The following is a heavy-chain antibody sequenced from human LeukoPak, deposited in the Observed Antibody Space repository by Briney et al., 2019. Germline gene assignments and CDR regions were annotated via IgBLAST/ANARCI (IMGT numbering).Heavy chain of an antibody. J-gene: IGHJ6*02. CDR3: ARRTLTTDYNYYGVDV. V-gene: IGHV4-34*01. Sequence: SETLSLTCAVYGGSFSGYYWSWIRQPPGKGLEWIGEINHSGSTNYNPSLKSRVTISVDTSKNQFSLKLSSVTAADTAVYYCARRTLTTDYNYYGVDVWGQGTTVTVSS. D-gene: IGHD4-17*01. CDR1: GGSFSGYY. CDR2: INHSGST.